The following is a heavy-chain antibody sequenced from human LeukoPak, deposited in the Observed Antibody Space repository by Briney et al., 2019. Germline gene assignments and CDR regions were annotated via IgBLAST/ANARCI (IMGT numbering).Heavy chain of an antibody. CDR2: IWNDGSNK. D-gene: IGHD5-24*01. V-gene: IGHV3-33*01. J-gene: IGHJ4*02. CDR3: ARASDGYHSDY. CDR1: GFTLSTYG. Sequence: GRSLRLSCAASGFTLSTYGMYWVRQAPGKGLEWVAVIWNDGSNKHYADSVKGRFTISRDNAKKSLHLQLNSLTVEDTAVYLCARASDGYHSDYWGQGTLVTVSS.